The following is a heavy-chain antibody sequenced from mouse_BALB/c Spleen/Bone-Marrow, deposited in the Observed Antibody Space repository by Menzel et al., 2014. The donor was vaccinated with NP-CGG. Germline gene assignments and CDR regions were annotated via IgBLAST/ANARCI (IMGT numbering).Heavy chain of an antibody. CDR1: GYTFTTYP. V-gene: IGHV1-47*01. CDR3: TRGGGFAY. Sequence: VQLQQSGAELVKPGASVKMSCKAFGYTFTTYPIEWMKQNHGKSLEWIGNFHPYNDDTKYNEKFKGKVKLTVEKSSSTVFLELSRLISDYSGVYYCTRGGGFAYWGQGTLVTVSA. J-gene: IGHJ3*01. CDR2: FHPYNDDT.